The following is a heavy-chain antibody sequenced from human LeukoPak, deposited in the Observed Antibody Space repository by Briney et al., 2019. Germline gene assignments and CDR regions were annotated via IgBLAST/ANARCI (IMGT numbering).Heavy chain of an antibody. Sequence: PSETLSLTCNVSGGSFSGYYWSWIRQPPGKGLEWIGEINHSGSTNYNPSLKSRVTISVDTSKNQFSLKLSSVTAADTAVYYCARMVGDYYYYYYGMDVWGQGTTVTVSS. CDR3: ARMVGDYYYYYYGMDV. CDR1: GGSFSGYY. J-gene: IGHJ6*02. D-gene: IGHD4-17*01. CDR2: INHSGST. V-gene: IGHV4-34*01.